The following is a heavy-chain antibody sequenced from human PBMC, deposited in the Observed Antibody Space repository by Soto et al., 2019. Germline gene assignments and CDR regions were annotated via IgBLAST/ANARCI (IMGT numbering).Heavy chain of an antibody. Sequence: SETLSLTCSVSSASLSSSTYYWSWIRQPPGRGPEWIGSIYYSGNTCYKPSLKSRVSISIDTSRNQFSLKLTSVTAADTGVYYCASSSPFHYWGPGILGTVSS. J-gene: IGHJ4*02. CDR3: ASSSPFHY. CDR2: IYYSGNT. D-gene: IGHD6-6*01. CDR1: SASLSSSTYY. V-gene: IGHV4-39*01.